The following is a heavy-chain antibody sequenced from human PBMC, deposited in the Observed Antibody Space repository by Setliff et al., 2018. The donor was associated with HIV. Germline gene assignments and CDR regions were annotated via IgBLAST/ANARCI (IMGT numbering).Heavy chain of an antibody. J-gene: IGHJ4*02. CDR2: IYYSGST. CDR3: ARRPYYFDY. CDR1: GGSISSYY. V-gene: IGHV4-59*12. Sequence: KPSETLSLTCTVSGGSISSYYWTWIRQPPEKGLEWIGYIYYSGSTNYNPSLKSRVTISVDTSKKQFSLKLSSVTAADTAVYYCARRPYYFDYWGQGTLVTVS.